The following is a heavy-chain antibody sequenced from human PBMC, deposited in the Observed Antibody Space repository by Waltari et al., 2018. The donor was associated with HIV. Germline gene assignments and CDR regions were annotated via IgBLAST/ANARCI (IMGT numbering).Heavy chain of an antibody. CDR3: ARDQVGATYFDY. V-gene: IGHV4-38-2*02. Sequence: QVQLQESGPGLVKPSETLSLTCAVSGYSISSGYYWGWIRQPPGKGLEWIGSIYHSGTTNYNPSLKSRVTISIDTSKNQVSLKLSSVTVADTAVYYCARDQVGATYFDYWGQGTLVTVSS. J-gene: IGHJ4*02. CDR1: GYSISSGYY. D-gene: IGHD1-26*01. CDR2: IYHSGTT.